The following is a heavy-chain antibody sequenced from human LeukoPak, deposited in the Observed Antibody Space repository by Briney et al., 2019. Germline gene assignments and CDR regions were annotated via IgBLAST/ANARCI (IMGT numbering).Heavy chain of an antibody. J-gene: IGHJ6*02. V-gene: IGHV3-30*02. D-gene: IGHD6-19*01. CDR1: GFTFSSYG. CDR2: IWYDGSNK. CDR3: ARDLYSSGWYYYYYYYGMDV. Sequence: GGSLRLSCAVTGFTFSSYGFHWVRQAPGKGLEWVALIWYDGSNKYYADSVKGRFTVSRDNSKNTLYLQMNSLRAEDTAVYYCARDLYSSGWYYYYYYYGMDVWGQGTTVTVSS.